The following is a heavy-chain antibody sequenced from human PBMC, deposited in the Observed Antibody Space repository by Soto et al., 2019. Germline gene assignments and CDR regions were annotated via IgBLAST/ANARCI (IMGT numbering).Heavy chain of an antibody. V-gene: IGHV1-46*03. CDR1: GYTFTRYY. CDR3: ASQRITMIVVLDY. CDR2: INPSGGST. J-gene: IGHJ4*02. D-gene: IGHD3-22*01. Sequence: GASVKVSCTASGYTFTRYYMHWVRQAPGQGLEWMGIINPSGGSTSYAQKFQGRVTMTRDTSTSTVYMELSSLRSEDTAVYYCASQRITMIVVLDYWGQGTLVTVSS.